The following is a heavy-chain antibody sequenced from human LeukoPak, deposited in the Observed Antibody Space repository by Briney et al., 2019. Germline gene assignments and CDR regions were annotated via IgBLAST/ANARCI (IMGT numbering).Heavy chain of an antibody. CDR1: GGSFSGYY. J-gene: IGHJ4*02. Sequence: PSETLSLTCAVYGGSFSGYYWSWIRQPPGKGQEWIGEINHSGSTNYNPSLKSRVTISVDTSKNQFSLKLSSVTAADTAVYYCARAITMVRGVLYYFDYWGQGTLVTVSS. D-gene: IGHD3-10*01. CDR2: INHSGST. V-gene: IGHV4-34*01. CDR3: ARAITMVRGVLYYFDY.